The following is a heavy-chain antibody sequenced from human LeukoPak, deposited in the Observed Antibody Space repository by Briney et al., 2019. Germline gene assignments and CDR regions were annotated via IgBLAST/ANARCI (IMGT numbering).Heavy chain of an antibody. CDR2: ISYDGSNK. CDR1: GFTFSSYG. Sequence: GGSLRLCCAASGFTFSSYGMHWVRQAPGKGLEWVAVISYDGSNKYYADSVKGRFTISRDNSKNTLYLQMNSLRAEDTAVYYCAKDTYGYIVGASREVYWGQGTLVTVSS. D-gene: IGHD1-26*01. CDR3: AKDTYGYIVGASREVY. J-gene: IGHJ4*02. V-gene: IGHV3-30*18.